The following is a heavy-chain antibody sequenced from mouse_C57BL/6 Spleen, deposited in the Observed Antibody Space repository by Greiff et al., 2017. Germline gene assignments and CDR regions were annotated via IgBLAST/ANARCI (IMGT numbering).Heavy chain of an antibody. V-gene: IGHV5-16*01. J-gene: IGHJ4*01. D-gene: IGHD2-1*01. CDR2: INYDGSST. Sequence: EVMLVESEGGLVQPGSSMKLSCTASGFTFSDYYMAWVRQVPEKGLEWVANINYDGSSTYYLDSLKSRFIISRDNAKNILYLQMSSLKSEDTATYDGAREGDYGKGFYAMDDGGQGTSVTVSS. CDR3: AREGDYGKGFYAMDD. CDR1: GFTFSDYY.